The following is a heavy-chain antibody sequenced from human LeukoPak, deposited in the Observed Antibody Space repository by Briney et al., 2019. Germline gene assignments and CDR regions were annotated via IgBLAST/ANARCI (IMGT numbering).Heavy chain of an antibody. Sequence: GGSLRLSCADSGFTFSSHWMHWVRQAPGKGLVWVSRIKYDASSTSYADSVKGRFTISRDNSKNTLYLQMNSLRAEDTAVYYCAKDVFPFSSSGEFDDWGQGTLVTVSS. V-gene: IGHV3-74*01. CDR1: GFTFSSHW. J-gene: IGHJ4*02. D-gene: IGHD3-16*01. CDR2: IKYDASST. CDR3: AKDVFPFSSSGEFDD.